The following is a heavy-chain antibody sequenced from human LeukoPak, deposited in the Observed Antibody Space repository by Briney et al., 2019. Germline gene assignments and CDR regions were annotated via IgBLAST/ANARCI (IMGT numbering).Heavy chain of an antibody. CDR2: IYYSGST. CDR3: AKSGGEWEPFDY. D-gene: IGHD1-26*01. CDR1: GGSISSYY. V-gene: IGHV4-59*01. J-gene: IGHJ4*02. Sequence: PSETLSLTCTVSGGSISSYYWSWIRQPPGKGLEWIGYIYYSGSTNYNPSLKSRVTISVDTSKNQFSLKLSSVTAADTAVYYCAKSGGEWEPFDYWGQGTLVTVSS.